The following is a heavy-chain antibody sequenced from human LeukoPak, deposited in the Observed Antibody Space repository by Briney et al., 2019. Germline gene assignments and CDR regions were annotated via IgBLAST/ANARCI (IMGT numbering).Heavy chain of an antibody. CDR3: AKREYSSAFDY. CDR1: GFTFSTYA. CDR2: ISGRGDTT. V-gene: IGHV3-23*01. Sequence: RGSLRLSCAASGFTFSTYAMSWVRQAPGKGLEWVSAISGRGDTTYYADSVKGRFTISRDNSKNTLYLQMNSLRAEDTAVYYCAKREYSSAFDYWGQGTLVTVSS. J-gene: IGHJ4*02. D-gene: IGHD6-19*01.